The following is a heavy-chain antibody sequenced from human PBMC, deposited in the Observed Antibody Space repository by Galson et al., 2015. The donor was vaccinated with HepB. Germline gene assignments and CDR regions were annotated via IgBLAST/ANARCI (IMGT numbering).Heavy chain of an antibody. J-gene: IGHJ4*02. Sequence: SLRRSCAAPGITFRSSCLGWVRQAPGEGLGGVAKIMQGGSEKYYVDSVKGRVTIARDNAKNSLYLQMNSLRAEDTAVYYCARDSTTRASYYYDSSGYYVFDYWGQGTLVTVSS. V-gene: IGHV3-7*03. CDR3: ARDSTTRASYYYDSSGYYVFDY. D-gene: IGHD3-22*01. CDR1: GITFRSSC. CDR2: IMQGGSEK.